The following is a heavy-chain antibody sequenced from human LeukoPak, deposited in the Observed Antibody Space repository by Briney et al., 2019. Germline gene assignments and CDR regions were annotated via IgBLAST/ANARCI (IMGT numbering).Heavy chain of an antibody. D-gene: IGHD3-22*01. Sequence: GGSLRLSCAASGFTFTAYAIHWVRQAPGKGLEWVSGITWNSGTIAYADSVKGRFTISRDNAKNSLFLQMNSLRAEDTAVYYCAKPSRTYYYDSSGYLDYWGQGTLVTVSS. CDR1: GFTFTAYA. J-gene: IGHJ4*02. CDR2: ITWNSGTI. V-gene: IGHV3-9*01. CDR3: AKPSRTYYYDSSGYLDY.